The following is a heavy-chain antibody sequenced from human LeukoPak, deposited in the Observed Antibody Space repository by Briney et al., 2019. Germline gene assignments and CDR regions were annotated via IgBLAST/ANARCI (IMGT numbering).Heavy chain of an antibody. J-gene: IGHJ4*02. V-gene: IGHV4-61*02. CDR3: ARGGGSYPFDY. D-gene: IGHD1-26*01. CDR2: IYTSGST. Sequence: SETLSLTCTVSGGSISSGSYYWSWIRQPAGKGLEWIGRIYTSGSTNYNPSLKSRVTISVDTSKNQFSLQLSSVTAADTAVYYCARGGGSYPFDYCGQGTLVTVSP. CDR1: GGSISSGSYY.